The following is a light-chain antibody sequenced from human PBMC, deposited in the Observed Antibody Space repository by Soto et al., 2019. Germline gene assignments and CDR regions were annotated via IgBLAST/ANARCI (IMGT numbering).Light chain of an antibody. Sequence: DIQMTQSPSSLSASVGDRLTITCQASHDITSYLNWYQHKPGKAPKLLIYDASILEAGVPPRFSGSGSGTDFTLTISGRQPEDVATYYCQHCDYLPIVGPGTTVDFK. CDR2: DAS. V-gene: IGKV1-33*01. CDR3: QHCDYLPI. J-gene: IGKJ3*01. CDR1: HDITSY.